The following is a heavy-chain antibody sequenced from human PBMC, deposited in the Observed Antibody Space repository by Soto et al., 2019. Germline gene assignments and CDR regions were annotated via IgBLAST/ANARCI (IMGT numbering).Heavy chain of an antibody. Sequence: TLVTLSLTGPVSGVSSRRYKWTWIRQHPGKGLEWIGYIYYSGSTNYNPSLKSRVTISVDTSKNQFSLKLSSVTAADTAVYYCASWYYYGSGSYFDYWGQGTLVTVS. V-gene: IGHV4-59*08. J-gene: IGHJ4*02. D-gene: IGHD3-10*01. CDR2: IYYSGST. CDR3: ASWYYYGSGSYFDY. CDR1: GVSSRRYK.